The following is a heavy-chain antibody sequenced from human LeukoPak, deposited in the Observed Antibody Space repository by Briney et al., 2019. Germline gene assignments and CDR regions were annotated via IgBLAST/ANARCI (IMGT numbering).Heavy chain of an antibody. CDR3: ARDLGTSGWYTFDF. CDR1: GDSVSSKNGA. J-gene: IGHJ5*01. Sequence: SQTPSLTCAISGDSVSSKNGAWNWIRQSPSRGLGWLGRTYYRSKWYDEYADSVKGRITISPDTSKNQFSLHVYSVTPEDTAVYYCARDLGTSGWYTFDFWGQGTLVTVSS. D-gene: IGHD6-19*01. V-gene: IGHV6-1*01. CDR2: TYYRSKWYD.